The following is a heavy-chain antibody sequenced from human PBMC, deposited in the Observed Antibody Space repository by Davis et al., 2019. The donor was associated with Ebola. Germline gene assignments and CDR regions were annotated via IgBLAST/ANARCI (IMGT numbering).Heavy chain of an antibody. CDR2: IYHSGST. J-gene: IGHJ5*02. CDR3: ARDLGLVSSSSGGWFDP. CDR1: GYSISSGSY. Sequence: GSLRLSCTVSGYSISSGSYWGWIRPPPGKGLEWIGSIYHSGSTYYNPSLKSRVTISLDTSKNQFSLKLSSVTAADTAVYYCARDLGLVSSSSGGWFDPWGQGTLVTVSS. D-gene: IGHD6-6*01. V-gene: IGHV4-38-2*02.